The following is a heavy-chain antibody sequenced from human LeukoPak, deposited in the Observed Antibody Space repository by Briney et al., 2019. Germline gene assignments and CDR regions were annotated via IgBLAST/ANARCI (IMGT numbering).Heavy chain of an antibody. J-gene: IGHJ6*02. Sequence: ASVKVSCKASGYTFTSCYMHWVRQAPGQGLEWMGIINPSGGSTSYAQKFQGRVTMTRDTSTSTVYMELSSLRSEDTAVYYCARDKRDIVATIYLYYYYGMDVWGQGTTVTVSS. D-gene: IGHD5-12*01. CDR1: GYTFTSCY. CDR2: INPSGGST. CDR3: ARDKRDIVATIYLYYYYGMDV. V-gene: IGHV1-46*01.